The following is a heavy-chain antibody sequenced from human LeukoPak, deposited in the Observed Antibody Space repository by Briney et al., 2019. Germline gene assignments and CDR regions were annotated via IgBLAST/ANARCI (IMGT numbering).Heavy chain of an antibody. V-gene: IGHV4-34*01. CDR2: INHSGST. CDR1: GGSFSGYY. J-gene: IGHJ6*02. Sequence: SETLSLTCAVYGGSFSGYYWSWIRQPPGKGLEWIGEINHSGSTNYNPSLKSRVTISVDTSKNQFSLKLSSVTAADTAVYYCARYNWNDYYYYGRDVWGQGTTVTVSS. CDR3: ARYNWNDYYYYGRDV. D-gene: IGHD1-1*01.